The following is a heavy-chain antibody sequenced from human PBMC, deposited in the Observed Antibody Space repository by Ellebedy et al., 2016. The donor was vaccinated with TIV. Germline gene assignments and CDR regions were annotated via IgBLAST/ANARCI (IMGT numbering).Heavy chain of an antibody. D-gene: IGHD6-13*01. V-gene: IGHV4-34*01. CDR3: ARVVRYSSSWTSSLHYYMDV. CDR2: INHSGST. Sequence: SETLSLXXTVSGGSISSYYWSWIRQPPGKGLEWIGEINHSGSTNYNPSLKSRVTISVDTSKNQFSLKLSSVTAADTAVYYCARVVRYSSSWTSSLHYYMDVWGKGTTVTVSS. J-gene: IGHJ6*03. CDR1: GGSISSYY.